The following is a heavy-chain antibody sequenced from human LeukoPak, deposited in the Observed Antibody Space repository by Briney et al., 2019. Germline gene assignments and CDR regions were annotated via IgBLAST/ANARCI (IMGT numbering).Heavy chain of an antibody. V-gene: IGHV1-46*01. Sequence: ASVKVSCKASGYTFTSYYMHWVRQAPGRGLEWMGIINPSGGSTSYAQKFQGRVTMTRDTSTSTVYMELSSLRSEDTAVYYCARTRPQYCSGGSCYHSYNWFDPWGQGTLVTVSS. D-gene: IGHD2-15*01. CDR1: GYTFTSYY. J-gene: IGHJ5*02. CDR3: ARTRPQYCSGGSCYHSYNWFDP. CDR2: INPSGGST.